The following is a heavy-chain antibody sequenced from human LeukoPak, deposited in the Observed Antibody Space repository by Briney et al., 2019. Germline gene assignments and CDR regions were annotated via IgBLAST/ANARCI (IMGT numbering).Heavy chain of an antibody. Sequence: GGSLRLSCAASGFIFTNYFMSWVRQAPGKGLEWVASIKHDGSEKYYVDSVRGRFTISRDNTMNSLYLQMNSLRAEDTAVYYCARVRGNSYGYVDYWGQGTLVTVSS. D-gene: IGHD5-18*01. CDR2: IKHDGSEK. CDR1: GFIFTNYF. CDR3: ARVRGNSYGYVDY. J-gene: IGHJ4*02. V-gene: IGHV3-7*04.